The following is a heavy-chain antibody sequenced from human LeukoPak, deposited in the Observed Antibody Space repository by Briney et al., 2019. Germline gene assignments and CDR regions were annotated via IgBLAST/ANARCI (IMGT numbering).Heavy chain of an antibody. J-gene: IGHJ4*02. D-gene: IGHD2-2*01. V-gene: IGHV4-34*01. CDR3: ARDCGEAEVPAAMFDY. CDR1: GWSFSGYY. Sequence: MTSETLSLTCAVYGWSFSGYYWSWIRQPPGKGLEWLAEINHSGSTNYNPSLESRVTISVDTSKNQFSLKLSSVTAADTAVYYCARDCGEAEVPAAMFDYWGQGTLVTVSS. CDR2: INHSGST.